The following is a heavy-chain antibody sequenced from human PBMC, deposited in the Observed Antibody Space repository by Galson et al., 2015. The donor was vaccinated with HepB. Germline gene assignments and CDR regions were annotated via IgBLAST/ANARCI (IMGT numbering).Heavy chain of an antibody. J-gene: IGHJ6*02. CDR3: ARESRSGALGYCYYYGMDV. Sequence: SVKVSCKASGYTFTSYYMHWVRQAPGQGLEWMGIINPSGGSTSYAQKLQGRVTMTRDTSTSTVYMELSSLRSEDTAVYYCARESRSGALGYCYYYGMDVWGQGTTVTVSS. V-gene: IGHV1-46*04. CDR2: INPSGGST. D-gene: IGHD3-10*01. CDR1: GYTFTSYY.